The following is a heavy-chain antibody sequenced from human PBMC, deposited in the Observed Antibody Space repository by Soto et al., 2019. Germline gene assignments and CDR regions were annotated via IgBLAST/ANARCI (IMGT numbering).Heavy chain of an antibody. CDR1: GFTFSNAW. Sequence: GGSLRLSCAASGFTFSNAWMNWVRQAPGKGLEWVGRIKSKTDGGTTDYAAPVKGRFTISRDDSKNTLYLQMNSLKTEDTAVYYCTTSLYYDSSGYYFRPLGYFDYWGQGTLVTVSS. D-gene: IGHD3-22*01. CDR3: TTSLYYDSSGYYFRPLGYFDY. CDR2: IKSKTDGGTT. V-gene: IGHV3-15*07. J-gene: IGHJ4*02.